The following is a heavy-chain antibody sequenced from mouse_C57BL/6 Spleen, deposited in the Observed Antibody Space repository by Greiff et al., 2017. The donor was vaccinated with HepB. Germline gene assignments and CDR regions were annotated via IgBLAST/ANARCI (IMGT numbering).Heavy chain of an antibody. J-gene: IGHJ1*03. CDR2: ISYSGST. V-gene: IGHV3-1*01. CDR3: AIDYGSSYHGDFDV. CDR1: GYSITSGYV. Sequence: EVQVVESGPGLAKPSQSLSLTCTVTGYSITSGYVWHWIRQSPGNILELLGFISYSGSTNYNPSLKSQISITHDTSTNHYFLKLTSVTTEDTATYYCAIDYGSSYHGDFDVWGTGTTVTVSS. D-gene: IGHD1-1*01.